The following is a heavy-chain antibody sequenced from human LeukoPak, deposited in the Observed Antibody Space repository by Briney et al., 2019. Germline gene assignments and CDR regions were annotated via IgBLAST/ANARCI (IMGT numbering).Heavy chain of an antibody. Sequence: SETLSLTCTVSGGSISSGDYYWSWIRQPPGKGLEWIGYIYYSGSTYYNPSLKSRVTISVDTSKNQFSLKLSSVTAADTAVYYCARGGHYYDSSGYYRYWGQGTLVTVSS. V-gene: IGHV4-30-4*01. CDR3: ARGGHYYDSSGYYRY. D-gene: IGHD3-22*01. CDR2: IYYSGST. CDR1: GGSISSGDYY. J-gene: IGHJ4*02.